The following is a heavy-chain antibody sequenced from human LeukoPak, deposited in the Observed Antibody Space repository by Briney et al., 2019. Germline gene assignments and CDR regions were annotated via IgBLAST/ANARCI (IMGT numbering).Heavy chain of an antibody. Sequence: GGSLRLSCAASGFTLSSYWMSWVRQAPGKGLEGVANIKRDGSEKDYVDSVKGRFTISRDNAKNSLYLQMNRLRAEDTAVYYCAGYSRSSGWFDPWGQGTLVTVSS. D-gene: IGHD6-6*01. V-gene: IGHV3-7*01. J-gene: IGHJ5*02. CDR3: AGYSRSSGWFDP. CDR1: GFTLSSYW. CDR2: IKRDGSEK.